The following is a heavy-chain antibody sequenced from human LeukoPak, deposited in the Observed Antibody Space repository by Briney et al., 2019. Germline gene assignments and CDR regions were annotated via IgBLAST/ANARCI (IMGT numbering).Heavy chain of an antibody. V-gene: IGHV3-30*04. Sequence: PGGSLRLSCAASGFTFSNYAMHWVRQAPDQGLEWVAVISYDGTNKYYADSVKGRFTISRDNSKNTLFLQMNSLRADDTAVYHCARDYASGSYPRIYFDYWGQGSLVTVSS. CDR3: ARDYASGSYPRIYFDY. CDR1: GFTFSNYA. D-gene: IGHD3-10*01. J-gene: IGHJ4*02. CDR2: ISYDGTNK.